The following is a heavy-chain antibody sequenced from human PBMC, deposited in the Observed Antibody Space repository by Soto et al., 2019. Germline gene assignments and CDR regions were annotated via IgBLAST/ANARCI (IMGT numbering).Heavy chain of an antibody. CDR2: ISYDGGER. CDR3: ARDLPLYCRGDCNFDF. J-gene: IGHJ4*02. V-gene: IGHV3-30*03. Sequence: GGSLRLSCGGSGFIFSRYGMHWVRQAPGKGLEWVTGISYDGGERFYADSVKGRFTISRDNSKNRLDLQMSSLRPEDTAVYYCARDLPLYCRGDCNFDFWGQGTLVTVSS. D-gene: IGHD2-21*02. CDR1: GFIFSRYG.